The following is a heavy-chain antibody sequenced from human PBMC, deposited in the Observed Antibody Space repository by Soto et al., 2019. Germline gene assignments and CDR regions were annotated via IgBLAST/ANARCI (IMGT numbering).Heavy chain of an antibody. CDR3: ARHGYSYGGGYFDY. J-gene: IGHJ4*02. Sequence: EAQLVESGGGLVQPGGSLRLSCAASGFTVSSNYMSWVRQAPGKGLEWVSVNYSGGSAYYADSVKGRFTISRDNSKNTLYLQMNSLRAEDTAVYYCARHGYSYGGGYFDYWGQGTLVTVSS. V-gene: IGHV3-66*04. CDR2: NYSGGSA. D-gene: IGHD5-18*01. CDR1: GFTVSSNY.